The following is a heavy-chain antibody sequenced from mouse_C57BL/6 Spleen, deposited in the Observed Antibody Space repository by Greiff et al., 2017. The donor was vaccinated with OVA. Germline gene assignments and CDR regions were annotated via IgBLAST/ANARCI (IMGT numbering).Heavy chain of an antibody. D-gene: IGHD2-2*01. V-gene: IGHV1-15*01. CDR2: IDPETGGT. CDR1: GYTFTDYE. CDR3: TRGGYGRVDY. Sequence: QVQLKESGAELVRPGASVTLSCKASGYTFTDYEMHWVKQTPVHGLEWIGAIDPETGGTAYNQKFKGKAILTADKSSSTAYMELRSLTSEDSAVYYCTRGGYGRVDYWGQGTTLTVSS. J-gene: IGHJ2*01.